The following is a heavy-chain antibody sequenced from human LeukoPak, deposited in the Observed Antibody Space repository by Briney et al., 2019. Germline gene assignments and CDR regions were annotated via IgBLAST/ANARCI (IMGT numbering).Heavy chain of an antibody. CDR1: GFTFSSYW. D-gene: IGHD7-27*01. Sequence: GGSLRLSCAASGFTFSSYWMHWVRQAPGKGLVWVSRINSDGSSTNYADSVKGRFTISRDNAKNTLYLQVKSLRAEDTAVYYFARGPSGWGSLDSWGQGTLVTVSS. CDR2: INSDGSST. CDR3: ARGPSGWGSLDS. V-gene: IGHV3-74*01. J-gene: IGHJ4*02.